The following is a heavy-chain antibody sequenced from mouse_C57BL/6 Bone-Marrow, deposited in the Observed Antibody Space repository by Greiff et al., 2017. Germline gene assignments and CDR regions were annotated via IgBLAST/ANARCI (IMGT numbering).Heavy chain of an antibody. V-gene: IGHV5-12*01. CDR2: ISNGGGST. Sequence: EVKLVESGGGLVQPGGSLKLSCAASGFTFSDYYMYWVRQTPETRLEWVAYISNGGGSTYYPDTVKGRFTISRDNAKNTLYLQMSRLKSEDTAMYYCARQSYYGNYAAYWGQGTLVTVSA. J-gene: IGHJ3*01. D-gene: IGHD2-1*01. CDR3: ARQSYYGNYAAY. CDR1: GFTFSDYY.